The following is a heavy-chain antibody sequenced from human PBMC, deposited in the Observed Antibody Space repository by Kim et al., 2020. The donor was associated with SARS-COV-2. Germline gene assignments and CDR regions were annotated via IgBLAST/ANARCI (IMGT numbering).Heavy chain of an antibody. V-gene: IGHV4-30-2*01. D-gene: IGHD2-21*01. J-gene: IGHJ3*02. Sequence: SQTLSLTCDVSGGSITSGRYSWGWIRQPPGKGLEWIANTYLNGNTYYNPSLKSRVTISIDESKNQVSLKLSSVTAGDTAVYYCARGVVFAFDIWGQGTLV. CDR2: TYLNGNT. CDR3: ARGVVFAFDI. CDR1: GGSITSGRYS.